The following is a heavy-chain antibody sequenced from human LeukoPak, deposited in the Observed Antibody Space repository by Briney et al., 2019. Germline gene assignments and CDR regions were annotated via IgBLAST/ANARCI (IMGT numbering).Heavy chain of an antibody. CDR3: ARPYGGNRGVDY. CDR1: GGSFSGYY. D-gene: IGHD4-23*01. V-gene: IGHV4-34*01. CDR2: INHSGST. J-gene: IGHJ4*02. Sequence: SETLSLTCAVYGGSFSGYYWSWIRQPPGKGLEWIGEINHSGSTNYNPSLKSRVTISVDTSKNQSSLKLSSVTAADTAVYYCARPYGGNRGVDYWGQGTLVTVSS.